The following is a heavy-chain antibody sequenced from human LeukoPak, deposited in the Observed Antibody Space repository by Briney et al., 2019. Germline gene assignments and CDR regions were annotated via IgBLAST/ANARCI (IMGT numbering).Heavy chain of an antibody. V-gene: IGHV4-59*08. CDR1: GGSINSYY. J-gene: IGHJ4*02. CDR2: IYYSGRT. CDR3: ARSAGAAAHFDY. D-gene: IGHD6-13*01. Sequence: SETLSLTCTVSGGSINSYYWSWIRQPPGKGLEWIGYIYYSGRTNNNPSLKSRVTMSVGTSKNQFSLNLSSVTAADTAVYYCARSAGAAAHFDYWGQGTLVTVSS.